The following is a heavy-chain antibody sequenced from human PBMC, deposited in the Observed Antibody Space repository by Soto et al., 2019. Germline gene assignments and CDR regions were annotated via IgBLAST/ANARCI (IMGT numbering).Heavy chain of an antibody. J-gene: IGHJ3*02. CDR3: ARQGVDYYDSSGLHDAFDI. CDR1: GYSFTSYW. V-gene: IGHV5-10-1*01. D-gene: IGHD3-22*01. CDR2: IDPSDSYT. Sequence: GESLKISCKGSGYSFTSYWISWVRQMPGKGLEWMGRIDPSDSYTNYSPSFQGHVTISADKSISTAYLQWSSLKASDTAMYYCARQGVDYYDSSGLHDAFDIWGQGTMVTV.